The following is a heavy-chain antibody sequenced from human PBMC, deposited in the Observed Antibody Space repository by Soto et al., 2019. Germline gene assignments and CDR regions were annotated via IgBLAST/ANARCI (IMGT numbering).Heavy chain of an antibody. CDR1: GYTFTGYA. Sequence: QVQLVQSGAEEKKPGASVKVSCKASGYTFTGYAMHWVRQAPGQRLEWMGWINAGNGNTKYSQKFQGRVNITRDTSASTAYMELSSLRSDDTAVYYCARAVAVPADFDYWGQGTLVTVSS. CDR3: ARAVAVPADFDY. D-gene: IGHD6-19*01. V-gene: IGHV1-3*05. CDR2: INAGNGNT. J-gene: IGHJ4*02.